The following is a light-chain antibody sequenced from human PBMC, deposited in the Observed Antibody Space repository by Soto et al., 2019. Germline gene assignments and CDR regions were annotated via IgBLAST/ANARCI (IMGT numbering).Light chain of an antibody. J-gene: IGKJ2*01. CDR2: DAS. CDR3: QQYDNLPVT. CDR1: QDISNY. Sequence: DIQMTQSPSSLSASVGDRVTITCQASQDISNYLNWYQQKPGKAPKLLIYDASNLETVVPSRFSRSGSGTDFTFTISSLQPEDIVTYYCQQYDNLPVTFGQGTKLEIK. V-gene: IGKV1-33*01.